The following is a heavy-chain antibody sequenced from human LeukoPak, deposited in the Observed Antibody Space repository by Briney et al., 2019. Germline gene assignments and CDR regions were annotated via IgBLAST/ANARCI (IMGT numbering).Heavy chain of an antibody. CDR3: AKDRPNYHESNGHYYRLNGDY. V-gene: IGHV3-23*01. J-gene: IGHJ4*02. CDR2: ISSSGDRT. Sequence: PGGSLRLSCAASGFTFSSYGMSWVRQAPGKGLEWVSSISSSGDRTFYADSVKDRFTISRDNSENTLYLQMSRLRAEDTAVYYCAKDRPNYHESNGHYYRLNGDYWGQGTLVTVSS. D-gene: IGHD3-22*01. CDR1: GFTFSSYG.